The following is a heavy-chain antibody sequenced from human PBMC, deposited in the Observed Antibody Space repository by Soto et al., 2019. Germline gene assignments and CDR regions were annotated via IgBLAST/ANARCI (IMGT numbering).Heavy chain of an antibody. CDR3: ARDFRWGGSPPYNP. D-gene: IGHD5-12*01. J-gene: IGHJ5*02. CDR2: TSAYNGDI. CDR1: GYTFASYG. Sequence: QVQLVQSEAEVKKPGASVKVSCKAFGYTFASYGVSWVRQAPGQGLEWMGWTSAYNGDIKYAQKFQGRVTMTTDTATSTAYMELRNLRSADTAVYYCARDFRWGGSPPYNPWGQGTLVTVSS. V-gene: IGHV1-18*01.